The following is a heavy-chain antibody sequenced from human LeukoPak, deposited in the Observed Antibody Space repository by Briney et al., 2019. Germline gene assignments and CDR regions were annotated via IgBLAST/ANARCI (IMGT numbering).Heavy chain of an antibody. V-gene: IGHV3-23*01. CDR2: ISGSGDTT. Sequence: SGGSLRLSCAASGFTFCIYAMSWVRQAPGKGLEWVSGISGSGDTTYYADSVKGRFTISRDNSKKTLYVQMNSLRAEDTAVYYCAKSYYADRSYFDSWGQGTLVTVSS. CDR3: AKSYYADRSYFDS. CDR1: GFTFCIYA. D-gene: IGHD3-22*01. J-gene: IGHJ4*02.